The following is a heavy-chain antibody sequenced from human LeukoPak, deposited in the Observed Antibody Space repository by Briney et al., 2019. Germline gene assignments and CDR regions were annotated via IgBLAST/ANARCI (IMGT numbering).Heavy chain of an antibody. V-gene: IGHV3-53*01. CDR1: GFTVEINY. D-gene: IGHD2-2*01. CDR2: IYGDGTT. CDR3: ARVVPGAAVYFDL. Sequence: PGGSLRLSCAVSGFTVEINYMSWLRQAPGKGLEWVSVIYGDGTTYYGDSVKGRFTISRETSKNTVYLQMRILRAEETAVYFCARVVPGAAVYFDLWGRGTLVTVSS. J-gene: IGHJ2*01.